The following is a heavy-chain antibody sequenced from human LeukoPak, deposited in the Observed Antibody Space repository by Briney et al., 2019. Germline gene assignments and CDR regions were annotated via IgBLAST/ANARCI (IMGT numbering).Heavy chain of an antibody. Sequence: GASVKVSCKASGYTFTGYYMHWVRQAPGQGLEWMGRINPNSGGTNYAQKFHGRVTMTRDTSISTAYMELSRLRSDDTAVYYCARGGGRGYYDSSGYYHVRWGQGTLVTVSS. J-gene: IGHJ4*02. D-gene: IGHD3-22*01. V-gene: IGHV1-2*06. CDR1: GYTFTGYY. CDR2: INPNSGGT. CDR3: ARGGGRGYYDSSGYYHVR.